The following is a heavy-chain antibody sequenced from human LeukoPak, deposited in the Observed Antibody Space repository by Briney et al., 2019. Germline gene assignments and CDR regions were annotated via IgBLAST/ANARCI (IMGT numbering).Heavy chain of an antibody. V-gene: IGHV3-21*01. CDR2: ISSSSSDI. CDR1: GFTFSSYS. CDR3: ARLTKAFFDY. D-gene: IGHD4-11*01. Sequence: PGXSLRLSCAASGFTFSSYSMNWVRQAPGKGLEWVSSISSSSSDIYYADSVKGRFTISRDKEKNSLYLQMNSLRAEDTAVYYCARLTKAFFDYWGQGTLVTVSS. J-gene: IGHJ4*02.